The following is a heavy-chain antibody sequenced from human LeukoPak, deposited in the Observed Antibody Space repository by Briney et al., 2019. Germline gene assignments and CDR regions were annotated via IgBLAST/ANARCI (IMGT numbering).Heavy chain of an antibody. D-gene: IGHD3-9*01. J-gene: IGHJ2*01. Sequence: QPGGSLRLSCAASTFSFSTYVMPWVRKAPGKGLEWVAVMWYDGTREYYADSVKGRFTISRDTSRNTVYLQMDSLRVEDTAVYYCARSLSTDWYFDIWGRGTLVTVSS. CDR3: ARSLSTDWYFDI. CDR1: TFSFSTYV. CDR2: MWYDGTRE. V-gene: IGHV3-33*01.